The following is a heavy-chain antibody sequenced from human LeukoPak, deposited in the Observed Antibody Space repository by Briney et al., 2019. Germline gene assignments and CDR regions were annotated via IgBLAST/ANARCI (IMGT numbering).Heavy chain of an antibody. J-gene: IGHJ4*02. CDR3: ARGALIAARPEALDY. Sequence: ASVKVSCKASGGTFNSYAISWVRQAPGQGLEWMGGIIPIFGTANYAQKFQGRVTITTDESTSTAYMELSSLRSEDTAVYYCARGALIAARPEALDYWGQGTLVTVSS. V-gene: IGHV1-69*05. D-gene: IGHD6-6*01. CDR2: IIPIFGTA. CDR1: GGTFNSYA.